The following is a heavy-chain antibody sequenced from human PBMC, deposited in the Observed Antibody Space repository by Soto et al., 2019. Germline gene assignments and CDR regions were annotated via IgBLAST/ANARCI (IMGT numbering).Heavy chain of an antibody. CDR3: ARAPMVLTRSYFDS. J-gene: IGHJ4*02. Sequence: SETLSLTCTVSDGSISNFYWSWIRQPPGKGLEWIGYISSSGNTNYNPSLKSRVSISVDTSKNQFSLNLTSVTAADTAVYYCARAPMVLTRSYFDSWGQGTPVTISS. D-gene: IGHD3-22*01. CDR1: DGSISNFY. V-gene: IGHV4-59*01. CDR2: ISSSGNT.